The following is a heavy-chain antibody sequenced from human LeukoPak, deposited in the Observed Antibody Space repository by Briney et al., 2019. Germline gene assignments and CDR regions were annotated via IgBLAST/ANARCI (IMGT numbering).Heavy chain of an antibody. CDR1: TDSITSNW. J-gene: IGHJ4*02. Sequence: SETLSLTCAVSTDSITSNWWSWVRQPPGKGLEWIGEVHKSGGTNYYPSLQSRVTISIDKSKNQIALELTSVTAADTAVYYCAKEIVGAPTPGAYWGQGILATVSS. CDR2: VHKSGGT. CDR3: AKEIVGAPTPGAY. V-gene: IGHV4-4*02. D-gene: IGHD1-26*01.